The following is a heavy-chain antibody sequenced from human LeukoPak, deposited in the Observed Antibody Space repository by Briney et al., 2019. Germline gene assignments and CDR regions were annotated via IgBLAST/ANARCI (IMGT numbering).Heavy chain of an antibody. J-gene: IGHJ5*02. Sequence: ASVKVSCKASGYTFTGYFMHWVRQAPGQGLEGMGWINPNSGGTNYAQKFQGRVTMTRDTSISTAYMEVSSLISDDTAVYYCARGGGAAAAYNWFDPWGQGTLVTVSS. D-gene: IGHD6-13*01. V-gene: IGHV1-2*02. CDR2: INPNSGGT. CDR3: ARGGGAAAAYNWFDP. CDR1: GYTFTGYF.